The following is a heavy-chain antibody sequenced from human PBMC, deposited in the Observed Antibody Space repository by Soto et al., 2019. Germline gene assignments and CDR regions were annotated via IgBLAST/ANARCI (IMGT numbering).Heavy chain of an antibody. CDR2: ISASGTTT. Sequence: PGGSLRLSCTTSGFSSFAMGWVRQAPGKGLEWVSGISASGTTTIYADSVKGRFTLSRDNSRYTLFLQMNSLRAEDTATYYCAKMTSVTLRGYFDYWGQGTLVTVSS. V-gene: IGHV3-23*01. CDR1: GFSSFA. J-gene: IGHJ4*02. D-gene: IGHD4-17*01. CDR3: AKMTSVTLRGYFDY.